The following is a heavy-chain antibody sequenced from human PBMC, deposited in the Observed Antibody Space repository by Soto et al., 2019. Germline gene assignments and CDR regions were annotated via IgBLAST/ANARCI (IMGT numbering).Heavy chain of an antibody. V-gene: IGHV3-48*02. J-gene: IGHJ4*02. Sequence: PGGSLILSYAGSGFTFSAFSVNWVRQAPGKGLEWISYIIGSSSTIYYADSVKGRFSISRDNAKNSVYLQMNNLRHEDTAVYYCARDRPVDYWGQGTPVTVSS. CDR3: ARDRPVDY. CDR2: IIGSSSTI. CDR1: GFTFSAFS.